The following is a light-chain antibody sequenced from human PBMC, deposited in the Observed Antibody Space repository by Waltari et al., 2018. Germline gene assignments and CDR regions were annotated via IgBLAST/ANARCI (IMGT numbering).Light chain of an antibody. V-gene: IGKV3-20*01. CDR1: QTVSTTY. CDR3: QQYDISPLT. J-gene: IGKJ4*01. Sequence: EIVLTQSPGTLSLSPGERATLSCRASQTVSTTYLAWYQQKPCQAPTLLIYGASRRATCIPDRFSGSGSGTDFSLTISSLEPEDFAVYYCQQYDISPLTFGGGTKVEIK. CDR2: GAS.